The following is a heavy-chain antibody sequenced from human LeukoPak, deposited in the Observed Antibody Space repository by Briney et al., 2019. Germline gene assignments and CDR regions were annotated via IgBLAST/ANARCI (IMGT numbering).Heavy chain of an antibody. CDR2: IYYSGST. V-gene: IGHV4-59*01. J-gene: IGHJ4*02. D-gene: IGHD3-22*01. Sequence: SETLSLTCTVSGGSISSYYWSWIRQPPGKGLEWIGYIYYSGSTNYNPSLKSRVTISVDTSKNQFSLKLSSVAAADTAVYYCASHYYDSSGFEYWGQGTLVTVSS. CDR1: GGSISSYY. CDR3: ASHYYDSSGFEY.